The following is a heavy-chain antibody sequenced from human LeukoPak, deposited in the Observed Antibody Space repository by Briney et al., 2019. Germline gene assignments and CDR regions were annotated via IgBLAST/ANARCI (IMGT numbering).Heavy chain of an antibody. J-gene: IGHJ1*01. D-gene: IGHD6-19*01. CDR3: ASLGSGKFAEYFQH. CDR2: INTNTGNP. Sequence: ASVKVSCKASGYTFTSYAMDWVRQAPGQGLEWMGWINTNTGNPTYAQGFTGRFVFSLDTSVSTAYLQISSLKAEDTAVYYCASLGSGKFAEYFQHWGQGTLVTVSS. V-gene: IGHV7-4-1*02. CDR1: GYTFTSYA.